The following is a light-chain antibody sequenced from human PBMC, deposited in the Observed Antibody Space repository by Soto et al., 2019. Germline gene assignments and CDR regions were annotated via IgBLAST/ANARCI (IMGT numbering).Light chain of an antibody. V-gene: IGKV3-11*01. Sequence: EIVLTQSPANLSLSPGERGTLSCRASQSVSTYLAWYQQKPGQAPRLLIYDASKRATGIPARFSGSGSGTDFTLTISSPEPEDSAVYYCQQRTNSLITFGQGTRLEIK. CDR1: QSVSTY. CDR2: DAS. J-gene: IGKJ5*01. CDR3: QQRTNSLIT.